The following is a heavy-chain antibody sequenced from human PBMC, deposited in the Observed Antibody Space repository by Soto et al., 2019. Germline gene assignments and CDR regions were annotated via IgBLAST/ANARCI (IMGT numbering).Heavy chain of an antibody. D-gene: IGHD2-15*01. CDR2: IIPIFGTA. CDR1: GGTFSSYA. J-gene: IGHJ4*01. V-gene: IGHV1-69*06. CDR3: AGAAYEYYFDY. Sequence: SVKVSCKASGGTFSSYAISWVRQAPGRGLEWMGGIIPIFGTANYAQKFQGRVTITADKSTSTAYMELSSLRSEDTAVYYCAGAAYEYYFDYWGQGTLVTVSS.